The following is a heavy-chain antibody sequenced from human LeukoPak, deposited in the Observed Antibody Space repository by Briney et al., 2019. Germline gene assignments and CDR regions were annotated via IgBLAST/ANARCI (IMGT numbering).Heavy chain of an antibody. CDR1: GFTFSNYA. J-gene: IGHJ4*02. Sequence: GGSLRLSCAASGFTFSNYAMSWVRQAPGKGLEWVSSVTGSGSRIYNADSVKGRFTISRDNSKNTLYLQMSSLRAEDTAVYYCAKSGGSSAGTDYFDYWGQGLLVTVSS. D-gene: IGHD1-14*01. CDR2: VTGSGSRI. V-gene: IGHV3-23*01. CDR3: AKSGGSSAGTDYFDY.